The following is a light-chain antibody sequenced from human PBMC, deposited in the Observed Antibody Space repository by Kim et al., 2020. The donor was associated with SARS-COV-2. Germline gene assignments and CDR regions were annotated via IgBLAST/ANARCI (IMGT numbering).Light chain of an antibody. V-gene: IGKV3-15*01. CDR1: QSVSSR. J-gene: IGKJ2*01. CDR2: GTS. CDR3: QQYESWPPYT. Sequence: EIVMTQSPATLSVSPGERVTLSCRASQSVSSRLAWYQQKPGQAPRLLMYGTSTRAAGIPARFSGSGSGTEFTLTINSLQSEDFAMYYCQQYESWPPYTCGQGTKLEI.